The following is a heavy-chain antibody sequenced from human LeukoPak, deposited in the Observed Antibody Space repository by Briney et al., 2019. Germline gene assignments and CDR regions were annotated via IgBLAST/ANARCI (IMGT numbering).Heavy chain of an antibody. Sequence: ASVKVSCKASGYTFTGYYMHWVRQAPGQGLEWMGWINPNSGNTGYAQKFQGRVTMTRNTSISTAYMELSSLRSEDTAVYYCARGGAAGEFDYWGQGTLVTVSS. V-gene: IGHV1-8*02. CDR3: ARGGAAGEFDY. D-gene: IGHD6-13*01. J-gene: IGHJ4*02. CDR1: GYTFTGYY. CDR2: INPNSGNT.